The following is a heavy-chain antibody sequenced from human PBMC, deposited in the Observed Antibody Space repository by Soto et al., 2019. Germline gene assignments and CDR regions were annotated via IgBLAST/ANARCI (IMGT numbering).Heavy chain of an antibody. V-gene: IGHV3-21*01. CDR2: ISSSSSYI. D-gene: IGHD3-10*01. CDR3: ARDQLVRGVIWPYYFDY. CDR1: GFTFSSYS. Sequence: GGSLRLSCAASGFTFSSYSMNWVRQAPGKGLEWVSSISSSSSYIYYADSVKGRFTISRDNAKNSLYLQMNSLRAEDTAVYYCARDQLVRGVIWPYYFDYWGQGTLVTVSS. J-gene: IGHJ4*02.